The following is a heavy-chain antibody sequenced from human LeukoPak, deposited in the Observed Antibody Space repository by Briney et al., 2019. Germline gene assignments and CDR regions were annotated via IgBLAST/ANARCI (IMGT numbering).Heavy chain of an antibody. CDR3: ARGYCSGGSCWSDY. CDR2: IYTSGST. CDR1: GGSISSYY. D-gene: IGHD2-15*01. Sequence: SETLSLTCTVSGGSISSYYWSWIRQPAGKGLEWIGRIYTSGSTNYNPSLKSRVTMSVDTSKNQFSLKLSSVTAADTAVYYCARGYCSGGSCWSDYWGQGTLVTVSS. V-gene: IGHV4-4*07. J-gene: IGHJ4*02.